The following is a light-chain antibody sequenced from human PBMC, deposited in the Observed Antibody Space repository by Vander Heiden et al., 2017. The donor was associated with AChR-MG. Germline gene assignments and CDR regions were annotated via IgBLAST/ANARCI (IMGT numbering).Light chain of an antibody. Sequence: QSALTQPPSASGSPGQSVTISCTGTSSDIGAYGYVSWYQQHPDKAPKLLIFDVSKRPSGVPDRFSGSKSDNTASLTVSGLQAEDEADYYCASYVASNKVVFGGGTKL. CDR2: DVS. J-gene: IGLJ2*01. V-gene: IGLV2-8*01. CDR3: ASYVASNKVV. CDR1: SSDIGAYGY.